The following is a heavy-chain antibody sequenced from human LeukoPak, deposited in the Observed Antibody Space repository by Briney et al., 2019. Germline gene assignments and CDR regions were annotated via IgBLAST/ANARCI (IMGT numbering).Heavy chain of an antibody. CDR2: ISGSVSRT. CDR1: GFTFSSFA. J-gene: IGHJ4*02. V-gene: IGHV3-23*01. Sequence: PGGSLRLSCAASGFTFSSFAMSWVRQAPGKGLEWVSGISGSVSRTNYADSVKGRFTISRDNSENTLYLQMNSLRAEDTAVYYCAKVTSSGWYSLDYWGQGTLVTVSS. D-gene: IGHD6-19*01. CDR3: AKVTSSGWYSLDY.